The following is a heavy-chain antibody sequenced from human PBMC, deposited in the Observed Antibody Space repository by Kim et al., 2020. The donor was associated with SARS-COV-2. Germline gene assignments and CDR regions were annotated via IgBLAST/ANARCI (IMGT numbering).Heavy chain of an antibody. CDR1: GFTFSSYG. Sequence: GGSLRLSCAASGFTFSSYGMHWVRQAPGKGLEWVAVISYDGSNKYYADSVKGRFTISRDNSKNTLYLQMNSLRAEDTAVYYCAKLAAAAEDYWGQGTLVTVSS. CDR3: AKLAAAAEDY. CDR2: ISYDGSNK. V-gene: IGHV3-30*18. J-gene: IGHJ4*02. D-gene: IGHD6-13*01.